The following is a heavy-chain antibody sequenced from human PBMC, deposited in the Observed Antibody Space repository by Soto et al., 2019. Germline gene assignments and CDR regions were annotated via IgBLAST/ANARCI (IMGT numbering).Heavy chain of an antibody. CDR2: ITYRGST. D-gene: IGHD4-17*01. J-gene: IGHJ3*02. CDR1: GGSYNGYY. V-gene: IGHV4-34*01. Sequence: QVQLQQWGAGLLRPSETLSLTCAVYGGSYNGYYWSWIRQPPGKGLEWIGEITYRGSTNYNPSLKRRVTMSLDTSNNQVSLRLTSVTASDTAVYYCARGIKRDFGDYVDSFETWGHGTMVTVAP. CDR3: ARGIKRDFGDYVDSFET.